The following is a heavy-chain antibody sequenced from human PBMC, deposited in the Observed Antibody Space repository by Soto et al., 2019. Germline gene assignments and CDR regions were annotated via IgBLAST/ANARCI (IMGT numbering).Heavy chain of an antibody. CDR3: ARGRGGYCSSTSCYALGEYFGY. J-gene: IGHJ4*02. CDR2: ISSSSSYI. V-gene: IGHV3-21*01. Sequence: EVQLVESGGGLVKPGGSLRLSCAASGFTFSSYSMNWVRQAPGKGLEWVSSISSSSSYIYYADSVKGRFTISRDNAKNSLYLQMNSLRAEDTAVYYCARGRGGYCSSTSCYALGEYFGYWGQGTLVTVSS. CDR1: GFTFSSYS. D-gene: IGHD2-2*01.